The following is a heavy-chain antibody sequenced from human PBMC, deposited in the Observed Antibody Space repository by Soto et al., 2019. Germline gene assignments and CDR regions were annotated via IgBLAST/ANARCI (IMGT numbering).Heavy chain of an antibody. CDR2: IYYSGST. V-gene: IGHV4-39*01. J-gene: IGHJ4*02. D-gene: IGHD1-26*01. CDR3: ARQLRIVGAFYYFDY. Sequence: SETLSLTCTVSGGSISSSSYYWGWIRQPPGKGLEWIGSIYYSGSTYYNPSLKSRVTISVDTSKNQFSLKLSSVTAADTAVYYCARQLRIVGAFYYFDYWGQGTLVTVSS. CDR1: GGSISSSSYY.